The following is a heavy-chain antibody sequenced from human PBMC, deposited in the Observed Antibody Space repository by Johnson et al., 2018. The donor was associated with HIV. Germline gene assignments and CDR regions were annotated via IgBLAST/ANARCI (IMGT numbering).Heavy chain of an antibody. D-gene: IGHD1-7*01. CDR1: GFTYSSYA. CDR3: ARVASPAELLPWAFDI. V-gene: IGHV3-30*04. J-gene: IGHJ3*02. CDR2: ISYDGNNK. Sequence: QVQLVESGGGVVQPGRSLRLSCVVSGFTYSSYAMHWVRQAPGKGLEWVTLISYDGNNKYYADSVRGRFTVSRDNSKNTLFLQMSSLRAEDTAVYYCARVASPAELLPWAFDIWGQGTMVTVSS.